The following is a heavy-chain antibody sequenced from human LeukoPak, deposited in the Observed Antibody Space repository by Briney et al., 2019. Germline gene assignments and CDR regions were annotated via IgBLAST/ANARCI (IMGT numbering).Heavy chain of an antibody. CDR1: GFSISSYW. J-gene: IGHJ3*02. Sequence: AGGSLRLSCAASGFSISSYWMTWVRQAPGKGLEWLACIKQDGSEKYYVDSVQGRFTISRDNAQNSLYLLLSSLRAEDTAVYYCARRYFDWLSLPHAFDIWGQGTMVTVSS. CDR2: IKQDGSEK. CDR3: ARRYFDWLSLPHAFDI. V-gene: IGHV3-7*01. D-gene: IGHD3-9*01.